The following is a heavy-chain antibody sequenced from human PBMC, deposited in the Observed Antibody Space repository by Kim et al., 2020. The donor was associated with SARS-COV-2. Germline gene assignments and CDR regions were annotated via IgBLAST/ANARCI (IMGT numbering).Heavy chain of an antibody. J-gene: IGHJ4*02. CDR2: ISSSSSYI. CDR3: ARDGRDGYNEMPFDY. CDR1: GFTFSSYS. D-gene: IGHD5-12*01. V-gene: IGHV3-21*01. Sequence: GGSLRLSCAASGFTFSSYSMNWVRQAPGKGLEWVSSISSSSSYIYYADSVKGRFTISRDNAKNSLYLQMNSLRAEDTAVYYCARDGRDGYNEMPFDYWGQGTLVTVSS.